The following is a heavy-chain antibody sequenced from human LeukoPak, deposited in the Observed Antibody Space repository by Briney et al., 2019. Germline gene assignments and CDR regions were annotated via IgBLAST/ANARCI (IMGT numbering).Heavy chain of an antibody. Sequence: PGGSLRLSCAASGFTFSSYGMHWIRQPPGKGLEWIGSIYYSGSTYYNPSLKSRVTISVDTSKNQFSLKLSSVTAADTAVYYCARGVLWFGELSTLLFDYWGQGTLVTVSP. D-gene: IGHD3-10*01. CDR2: IYYSGST. CDR1: GFTFSSYG. J-gene: IGHJ4*02. V-gene: IGHV4-38-2*01. CDR3: ARGVLWFGELSTLLFDY.